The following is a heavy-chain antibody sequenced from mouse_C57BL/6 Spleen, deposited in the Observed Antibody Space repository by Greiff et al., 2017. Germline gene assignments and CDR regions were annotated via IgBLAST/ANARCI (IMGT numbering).Heavy chain of an antibody. D-gene: IGHD1-1*01. Sequence: SGAELVRPGASVTLSCKASGYTFTDYEMHWVKQTPVHGLEWIGAIDPETGGTAYNQKFKGKAILTADKSSSTAYMELRSLTSEDSAVCYCTRDTTVVAHFDYWGQGTTLTVSS. V-gene: IGHV1-15*01. CDR3: TRDTTVVAHFDY. CDR2: IDPETGGT. CDR1: GYTFTDYE. J-gene: IGHJ2*01.